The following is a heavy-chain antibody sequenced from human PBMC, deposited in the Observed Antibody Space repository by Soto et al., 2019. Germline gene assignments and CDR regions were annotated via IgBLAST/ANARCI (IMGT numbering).Heavy chain of an antibody. CDR3: DRRYGVYFDY. CDR2: IYYSGST. V-gene: IGHV4-59*08. D-gene: IGHD4-17*01. Sequence: SETLSLTCTVSGGSISSYYWSWIRQPPGKGLEWIGYIYYSGSTNYNPSLKSRVTISVDTSKNQFSLKLSSVTAADTAVYYCDRRYGVYFDYWAQRTLVTVSS. CDR1: GGSISSYY. J-gene: IGHJ4*02.